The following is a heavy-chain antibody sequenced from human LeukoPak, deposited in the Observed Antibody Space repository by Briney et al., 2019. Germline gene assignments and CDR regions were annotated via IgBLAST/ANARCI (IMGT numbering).Heavy chain of an antibody. D-gene: IGHD3-3*01. J-gene: IGHJ4*02. CDR3: ARGPRDYDFWSGYYREGAFDY. CDR2: IYYSGST. CDR1: GGSISSYY. Sequence: SETLSLTCTVSGGSISSYYWSWIRQPPGKGLEWIGYIYYSGSTNYNPSLKSRVTISVDTSKNQFSLKLSSVTAADTAVYYCARGPRDYDFWSGYYREGAFDYWGQGTLVTVSS. V-gene: IGHV4-59*08.